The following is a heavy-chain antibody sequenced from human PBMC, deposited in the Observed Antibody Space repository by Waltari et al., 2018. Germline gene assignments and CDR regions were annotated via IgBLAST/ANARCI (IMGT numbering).Heavy chain of an antibody. CDR1: GFTFSSYA. J-gene: IGHJ2*01. CDR2: ISGSGGST. D-gene: IGHD2-2*01. V-gene: IGHV3-23*01. Sequence: CAASGFTFSSYAMSWVRQAPGKGLEWVSAISGSGGSTYYADSVKGRFTISRDNSKNSLYLQMNSLRAEDTAVYYCAREYQLPTIYFDLWGRGTLVTVSS. CDR3: AREYQLPTIYFDL.